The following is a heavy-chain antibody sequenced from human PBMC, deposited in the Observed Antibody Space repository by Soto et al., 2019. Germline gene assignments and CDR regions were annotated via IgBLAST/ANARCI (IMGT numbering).Heavy chain of an antibody. D-gene: IGHD6-6*01. J-gene: IGHJ6*03. CDR3: ARRARPDFYYMDV. CDR2: ISSNGVGT. Sequence: GVLRLSCAGSGFTLSGYAMDWVRQAPGKGLEYVSGISSNGVGTYYANSVQGRFTISRDNSKNTVYLQMGSLRPEDMAVYYCARRARPDFYYMDVWGKGTTVTVSS. V-gene: IGHV3-64*01. CDR1: GFTLSGYA.